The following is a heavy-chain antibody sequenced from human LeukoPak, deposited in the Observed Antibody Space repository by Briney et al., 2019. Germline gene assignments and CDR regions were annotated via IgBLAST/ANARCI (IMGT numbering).Heavy chain of an antibody. V-gene: IGHV3-30*18. CDR2: ISYDGSNK. D-gene: IGHD3-10*01. CDR1: GFTFSSYG. Sequence: GGSLRLSCAASGFTFSSYGMHWVCQAPGKGLEWVAVISYDGSNKYYADSVKGRFTISRDNSKNTLYLQMNSLRAEDTAVYYCAKDLLVRGVDYYYGMDVWGQGTTVTVSS. CDR3: AKDLLVRGVDYYYGMDV. J-gene: IGHJ6*02.